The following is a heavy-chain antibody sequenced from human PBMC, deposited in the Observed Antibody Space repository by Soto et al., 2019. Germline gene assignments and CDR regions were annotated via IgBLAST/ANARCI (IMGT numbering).Heavy chain of an antibody. Sequence: PGGSLRLSGTASGFIFSTYAMNWVRQAPGEGLEWVSAISGSGGSTYYADSVKGRFTISRDNSVNTLYLQMNSLRTEDTAVYYCAHPRGYGIFDAVDIWGQGTMVTVSS. V-gene: IGHV3-23*01. CDR3: AHPRGYGIFDAVDI. D-gene: IGHD4-17*01. CDR2: ISGSGGST. CDR1: GFIFSTYA. J-gene: IGHJ3*02.